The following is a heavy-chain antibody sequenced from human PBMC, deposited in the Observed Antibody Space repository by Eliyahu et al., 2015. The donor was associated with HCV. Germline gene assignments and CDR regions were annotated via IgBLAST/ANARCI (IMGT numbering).Heavy chain of an antibody. Sequence: VQLVESGGDLVQPGGSLRLSCAASGFXFSSYWMSWVRQAPGKGLEWLANIKQDGSEEYYLDSVKGRFTISRDNAKNSLYLQMNSLRAEDTAVYYCTRGITYYYDTSGYYFQYWGQGTLVTVSS. D-gene: IGHD3-22*01. CDR1: GFXFSSYW. J-gene: IGHJ1*01. V-gene: IGHV3-7*01. CDR2: IKQDGSEE. CDR3: TRGITYYYDTSGYYFQY.